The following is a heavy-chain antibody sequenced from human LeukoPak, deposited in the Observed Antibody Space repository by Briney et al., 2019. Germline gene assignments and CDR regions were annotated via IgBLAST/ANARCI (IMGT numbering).Heavy chain of an antibody. V-gene: IGHV3-7*01. CDR1: GFTFSSYW. J-gene: IGHJ3*01. Sequence: GGPLRLSCAASGFTFSSYWMSWVRQAPGKGLECVANIKEDGSEEYYVDSVKGRFSISRDNAKNSLYLQINSLRAEDTAVYYCARDWLAGNPYHAFDLWGKGTMVTVSS. D-gene: IGHD3-22*01. CDR3: ARDWLAGNPYHAFDL. CDR2: IKEDGSEE.